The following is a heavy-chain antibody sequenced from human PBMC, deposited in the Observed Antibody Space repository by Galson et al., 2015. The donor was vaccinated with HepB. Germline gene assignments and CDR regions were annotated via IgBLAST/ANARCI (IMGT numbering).Heavy chain of an antibody. D-gene: IGHD3-3*01. CDR2: IWYDGSHV. CDR1: TFTFNKHG. Sequence: SLRLSCAVSTFTFNKHGMHWVRQAPGKGLEWVAAIWYDGSHVKYADSVQGRFTISRDNSKNTVYLQMNSLRDEDTAVYFCARDSYDFWSGYYDYWGQGTLVIVSS. V-gene: IGHV3-33*01. CDR3: ARDSYDFWSGYYDY. J-gene: IGHJ4*02.